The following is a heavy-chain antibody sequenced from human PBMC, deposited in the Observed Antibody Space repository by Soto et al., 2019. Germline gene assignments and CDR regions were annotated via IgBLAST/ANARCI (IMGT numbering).Heavy chain of an antibody. CDR1: GFTFISYG. V-gene: IGHV3-33*03. CDR2: IGYDGSNE. Sequence: QVQLVESGGGVVQPGRSLRLSCAASGFTFISYGIDWVRQAPGKGLEWVAEIGYDGSNEYYQDSVKGRFTISRDNSKNTVFLQMNSLRAEDTGVYYCAIEYSWAVVLPGYWGQGTLVTVSS. J-gene: IGHJ4*02. CDR3: AIEYSWAVVLPGY. D-gene: IGHD2-8*02.